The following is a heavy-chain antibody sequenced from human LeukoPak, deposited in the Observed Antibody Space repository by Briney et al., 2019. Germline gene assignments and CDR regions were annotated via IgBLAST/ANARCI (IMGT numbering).Heavy chain of an antibody. J-gene: IGHJ4*02. CDR2: ISGSGGST. CDR3: AKGVQLWLHIDY. CDR1: GFTFSSYA. Sequence: SGGSLRLSCAASGFTFSSYAMSWVRQAPGKGLEWVSAISGSGGSTYYADSVKGRFTISRDNSKNTLYLQMNSLRAEDTAVYYCAKGVQLWLHIDYWGQGTLVTVSS. D-gene: IGHD5-18*01. V-gene: IGHV3-23*01.